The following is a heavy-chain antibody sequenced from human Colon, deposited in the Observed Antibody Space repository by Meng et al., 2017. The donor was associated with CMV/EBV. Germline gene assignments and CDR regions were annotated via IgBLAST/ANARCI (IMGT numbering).Heavy chain of an antibody. CDR3: AKDKGLRFLEWFSV. D-gene: IGHD3-3*01. Sequence: GESLKISCAASGLTVSTDYMTWVRQATGKGLEWVSVLYIGGSTYYAESVKGRFTISRDDSKNTLYLQMNSLRAEDTAVYYCAKDKGLRFLEWFSVRGQKTMVTVSS. CDR1: GLTVSTDY. J-gene: IGHJ4*02. CDR2: LYIGGST. V-gene: IGHV3-53*05.